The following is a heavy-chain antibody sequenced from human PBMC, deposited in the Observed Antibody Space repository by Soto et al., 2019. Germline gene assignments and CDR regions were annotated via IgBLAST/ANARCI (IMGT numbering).Heavy chain of an antibody. J-gene: IGHJ6*02. V-gene: IGHV4-39*01. Sequence: SETLSLTCTVSGGYISSNSYHWGWIRQPPGKGLEWIGSIDYSGSTYYNPSLQSRVTISVDTSKNQFSLKLSSVTAADTAVYYCARPPSYYYDSSGYHYYDMDVWGQGTTVTVSS. CDR1: GGYISSNSYH. D-gene: IGHD3-22*01. CDR3: ARPPSYYYDSSGYHYYDMDV. CDR2: IDYSGST.